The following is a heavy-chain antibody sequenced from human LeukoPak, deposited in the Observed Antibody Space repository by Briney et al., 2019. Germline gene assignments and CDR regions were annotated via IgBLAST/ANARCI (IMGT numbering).Heavy chain of an antibody. V-gene: IGHV3-73*01. CDR3: TSSHYYESTGYDRAFDY. CDR1: GFSFNYSA. CDR2: IRSKAKNYAT. J-gene: IGHJ4*02. Sequence: GGSLRLSCAASGFSFNYSAMHWVRQTSGKGLEWVGRIRSKAKNYATTYSESAKGRFTLSRDDSRNTAYLEMNSVNTEDTAVYYCTSSHYYESTGYDRAFDYWGQGTRVTVSS. D-gene: IGHD3-22*01.